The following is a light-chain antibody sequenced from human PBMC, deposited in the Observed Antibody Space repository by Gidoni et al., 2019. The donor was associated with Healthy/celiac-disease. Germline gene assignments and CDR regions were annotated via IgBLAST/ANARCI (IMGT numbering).Light chain of an antibody. Sequence: DIQMTQYPSSLSASLGDRVTITCQASQDISNYLNWYQQKPGKAPKLLIYDTSNLETGVPARFSGSGAGTDFTFTISSLQPEDIAIYYCQQDDNLPLTFGGGTKVEIK. CDR3: QQDDNLPLT. CDR1: QDISNY. J-gene: IGKJ4*01. V-gene: IGKV1-33*01. CDR2: DTS.